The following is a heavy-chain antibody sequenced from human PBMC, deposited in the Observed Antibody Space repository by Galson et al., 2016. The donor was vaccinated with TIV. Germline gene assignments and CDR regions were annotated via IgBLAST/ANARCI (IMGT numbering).Heavy chain of an antibody. J-gene: IGHJ4*02. D-gene: IGHD1-26*01. CDR1: GFTVSTNH. Sequence: SLRLSCAASGFTVSTNHMGWVRQAPGRGLEWVSGISGSGGSTYYADSVKGRFTISRENSKNTLYLQMNSLRAEDTAIYYCARSIGGATPPVQNLDYWGQGTLVTVSS. CDR3: ARSIGGATPPVQNLDY. V-gene: IGHV3-23*01. CDR2: ISGSGGST.